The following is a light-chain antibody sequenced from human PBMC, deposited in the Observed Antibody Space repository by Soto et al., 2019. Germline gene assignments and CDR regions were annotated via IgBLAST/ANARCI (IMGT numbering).Light chain of an antibody. CDR3: QQSYSTPIT. Sequence: DIQMTQSPSSLSASVGDRVTIXXRASQSISFYLNWYQQKPGNAPKLXIYSASNLQTVGPSRFSGSGSGTDFTLTINSLQPEDFATYSCQQSYSTPITFGQGTRLENK. CDR1: QSISFY. J-gene: IGKJ5*01. CDR2: SAS. V-gene: IGKV1-39*01.